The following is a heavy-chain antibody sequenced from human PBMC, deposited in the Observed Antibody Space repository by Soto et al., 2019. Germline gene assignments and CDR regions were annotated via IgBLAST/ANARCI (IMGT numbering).Heavy chain of an antibody. CDR2: ISSNGGST. Sequence: PGGSLRLSCSASGFTFSSYAMHWVRQAPGKGMEYVSAISSNGGSTYYADSVKGRFTISRDNSKNTLYLQMSSLRAEDTAVYYCVKSNAGMLIDYWGQGTLVTVSS. D-gene: IGHD2-8*01. CDR1: GFTFSSYA. J-gene: IGHJ4*02. V-gene: IGHV3-64D*08. CDR3: VKSNAGMLIDY.